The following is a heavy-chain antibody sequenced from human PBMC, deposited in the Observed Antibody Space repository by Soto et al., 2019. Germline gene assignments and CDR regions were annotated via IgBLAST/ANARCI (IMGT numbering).Heavy chain of an antibody. CDR1: GGSISSYY. D-gene: IGHD6-6*01. CDR2: IYYSGST. J-gene: IGHJ6*02. V-gene: IGHV4-59*01. CDR3: ARDRGAIAARPYYYYYYGMDV. Sequence: SETLSLTCTVSGGSISSYYWSWIRQPPGKGLEWIGYIYYSGSTNYNPSLKSRVTISVDTSKNQFSLKLSSVTAADTAVYYCARDRGAIAARPYYYYYYGMDVWGQGTTVTVSS.